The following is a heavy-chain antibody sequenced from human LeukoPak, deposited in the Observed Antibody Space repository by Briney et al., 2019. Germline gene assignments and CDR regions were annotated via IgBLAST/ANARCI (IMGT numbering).Heavy chain of an antibody. Sequence: PGGSLRLSCAASGFTVSSNYMSWVRQAPGKGLEWVSVIYSGGSTYYADSVKGRFTISRDNSKNTLYLQMNSLGAEDTAVYYCAKGLYTGLYYYYMDVWGKGTTVTVSS. J-gene: IGHJ6*03. CDR2: IYSGGST. CDR1: GFTVSSNY. D-gene: IGHD1-14*01. CDR3: AKGLYTGLYYYYMDV. V-gene: IGHV3-53*01.